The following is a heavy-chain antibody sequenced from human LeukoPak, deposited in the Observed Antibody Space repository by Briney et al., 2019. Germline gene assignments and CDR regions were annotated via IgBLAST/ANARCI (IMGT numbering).Heavy chain of an antibody. CDR2: NSSSSSYI. V-gene: IGHV3-21*01. CDR3: ATATEDSRGHYQGFEY. J-gene: IGHJ4*02. D-gene: IGHD3-22*01. Sequence: GGSLRLSCAASGFTFSRYSMNWVRQAPGKGLEWVSSNSSSSSYIYYGDSVKGRFTISRDNAKNSLYLQMNSLRAEDTAVYYCATATEDSRGHYQGFEYWGKGTLVTVS. CDR1: GFTFSRYS.